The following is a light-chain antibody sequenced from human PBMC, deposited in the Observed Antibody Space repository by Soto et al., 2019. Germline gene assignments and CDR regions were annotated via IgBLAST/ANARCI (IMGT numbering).Light chain of an antibody. V-gene: IGKV3-15*01. CDR1: QSVSSN. Sequence: EIVMMQSPATLSVSPGESATLSCRASQSVSSNLAWYQQRPGQAPRLLMYGASTMAAGIPDRFSGSGSGAEFTLTISSLQSEDLAVYYCQHYNNWRRSCGRGTNVEI. CDR3: QHYNNWRRS. J-gene: IGKJ1*01. CDR2: GAS.